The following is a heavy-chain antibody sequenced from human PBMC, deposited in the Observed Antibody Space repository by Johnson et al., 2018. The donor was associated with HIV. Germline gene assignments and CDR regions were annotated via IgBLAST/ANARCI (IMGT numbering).Heavy chain of an antibody. D-gene: IGHD6-13*01. J-gene: IGHJ3*02. CDR2: ISYDGSNK. CDR3: ARSWGIADI. V-gene: IGHV3-30*03. Sequence: QVQLVESGGGVVRPGGSLRLSCAASGFTFDDYDMSWVRQAPGKGLEWVAVISYDGSNKYYADSVKGRFTISRDNSKNTLYLQMNSLRAEDTAVYYCARSWGIADIWGQGTMVTVSS. CDR1: GFTFDDYD.